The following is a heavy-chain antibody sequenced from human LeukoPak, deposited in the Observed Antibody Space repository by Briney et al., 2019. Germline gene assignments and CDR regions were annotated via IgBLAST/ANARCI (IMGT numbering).Heavy chain of an antibody. CDR2: IYHSGIT. V-gene: IGHV4-34*01. Sequence: GSLRLSCAASGSTFRSYSMNWVRQAPGKGLEWIGKIYHSGITAYNPSLKSRVTISVDTSENHFSPKLTSVTAADTAVYYCVRYYFWNGYSFDFRGQGTLVTVSS. J-gene: IGHJ4*02. D-gene: IGHD3/OR15-3a*01. CDR3: VRYYFWNGYSFDF. CDR1: GSTFRSYS.